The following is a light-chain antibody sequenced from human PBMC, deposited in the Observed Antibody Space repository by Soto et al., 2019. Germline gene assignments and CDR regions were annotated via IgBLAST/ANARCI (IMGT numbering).Light chain of an antibody. CDR1: QSISRY. V-gene: IGKV1-9*01. J-gene: IGKJ5*01. CDR2: AAS. CDR3: QQLLSYTIT. Sequence: DIQRTQSPSSLSASVGDRVTITCRASQSISRYLNWYQQKPGKDPKLLIYAASTLQSGVPLRFSGSGSGTSFTLTISRLQTEDLATYYCQQLLSYTITFGQGTRVDIK.